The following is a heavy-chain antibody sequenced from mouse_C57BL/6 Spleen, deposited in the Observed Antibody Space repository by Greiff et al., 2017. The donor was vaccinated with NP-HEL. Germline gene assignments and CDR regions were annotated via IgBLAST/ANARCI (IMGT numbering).Heavy chain of an antibody. CDR3: ARSYYSNYGGYAMDY. CDR2: INPNNGGT. Sequence: VQLQQSGPELVKPGASVKISCKASGYTFTDYYMNWVKQSHGKSLEWIGDINPNNGGTSYNQKFKGKATLTVDKSSSTAYMELRSLTSEDSAVYYCARSYYSNYGGYAMDYWGQGTSVTVSS. V-gene: IGHV1-26*01. D-gene: IGHD2-5*01. CDR1: GYTFTDYY. J-gene: IGHJ4*01.